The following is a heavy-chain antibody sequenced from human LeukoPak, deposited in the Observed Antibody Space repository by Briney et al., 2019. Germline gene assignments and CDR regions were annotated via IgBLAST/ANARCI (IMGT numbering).Heavy chain of an antibody. J-gene: IGHJ4*02. CDR2: ISGSGGRT. CDR3: ARDMGSVSSSWSATQDY. D-gene: IGHD6-13*01. V-gene: IGHV3-23*01. CDR1: GFRFSSYA. Sequence: GGSLRLSCAASGFRFSSYAMSWVRQAPGKGLEWVSAISGSGGRTYYADSVKGRFTISRDNSRNTLSLQMSSLRAEDTAVYYCARDMGSVSSSWSATQDYWGQGTLVTVSS.